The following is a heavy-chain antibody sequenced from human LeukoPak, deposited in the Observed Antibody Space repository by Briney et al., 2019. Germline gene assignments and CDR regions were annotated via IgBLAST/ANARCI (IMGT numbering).Heavy chain of an antibody. Sequence: SETLSLTCAVYGGSFSGYYWSWLRLPPGKGREWIGEINHRGRTNYNPSLKSRVTTSVDTSKNQFSLKLSSVTAADTAVYYCARLKVLRFLEWLLYRAGWFDPWGQGTLVTVSS. J-gene: IGHJ5*02. V-gene: IGHV4-34*01. CDR3: ARLKVLRFLEWLLYRAGWFDP. D-gene: IGHD3-3*01. CDR2: INHRGRT. CDR1: GGSFSGYY.